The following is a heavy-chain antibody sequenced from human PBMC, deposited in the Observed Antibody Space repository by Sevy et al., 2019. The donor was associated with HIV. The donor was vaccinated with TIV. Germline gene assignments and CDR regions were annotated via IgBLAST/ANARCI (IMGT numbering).Heavy chain of an antibody. Sequence: GGSLRLSCAASGFTFSPYWMTWVRQAPGKGLEWVANIRPDGSDKYYVDSVKGRFTISRDNATNSLYLQMNSLRAEDTAMYYWPIGGWLDCWGQGALVTVSS. CDR3: PIGGWLDC. J-gene: IGHJ4*02. CDR2: IRPDGSDK. V-gene: IGHV3-7*01. CDR1: GFTFSPYW. D-gene: IGHD2-15*01.